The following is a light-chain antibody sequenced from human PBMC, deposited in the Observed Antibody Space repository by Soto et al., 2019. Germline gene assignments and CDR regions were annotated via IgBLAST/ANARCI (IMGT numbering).Light chain of an antibody. CDR2: GAS. CDR1: QSISTN. CDR3: QHYDNWPPRT. J-gene: IGKJ1*01. Sequence: EIVMTQSPATLSVSPGERATLSCRASQSISTNLAWYQQRPGQAPRLLIYGASTRATGISVRFSGSGSGTEFTLTISSLQSEDFAVYYCQHYDNWPPRTFGQGTKVVIK. V-gene: IGKV3-15*01.